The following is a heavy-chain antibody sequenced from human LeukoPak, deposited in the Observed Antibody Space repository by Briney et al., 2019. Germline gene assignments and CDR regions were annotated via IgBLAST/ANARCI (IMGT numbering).Heavy chain of an antibody. J-gene: IGHJ4*02. CDR2: IKQDGSEK. Sequence: PGGSLRLSCAASGFTFGSQWMSWVRQAPGKGLEWVANIKQDGSEKYYADSVKGRFTISRDNAKNSLYLQMNSLRAEDTAVYYCARRGMYSSSWTYFDSWGQGTLVTVSS. CDR3: ARRGMYSSSWTYFDS. V-gene: IGHV3-7*01. CDR1: GFTFGSQW. D-gene: IGHD6-13*01.